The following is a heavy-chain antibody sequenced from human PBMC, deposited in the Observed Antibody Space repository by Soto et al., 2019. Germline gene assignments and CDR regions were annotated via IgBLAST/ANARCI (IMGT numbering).Heavy chain of an antibody. CDR3: ARTTFYDIFTAYYSLFDY. J-gene: IGHJ4*02. CDR1: GGSISSGSFY. V-gene: IGHV4-31*03. Sequence: QVQLQESGPGLVKPSQTLTLTCTVSGGSISSGSFYWSWIRQHPGKGLEWIGHITDSGSSYYNPSLESRVTISVDTSKNQFSLKLSAVTAADTAVYFYARTTFYDIFTAYYSLFDYWGQGTLVTVSS. D-gene: IGHD3-9*01. CDR2: ITDSGSS.